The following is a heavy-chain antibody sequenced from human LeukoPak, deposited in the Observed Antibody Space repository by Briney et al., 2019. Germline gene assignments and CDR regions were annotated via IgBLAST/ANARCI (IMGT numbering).Heavy chain of an antibody. Sequence: GSLRLSCAASGFIFSSYVMSWIRQPPGKGLEWIGEINHSGSTNYNPSLKSRVTISVDTSKNQFSLKLSSVTAADTAVYYCAAREEYYDIFAYWGQGTLVTVSS. J-gene: IGHJ4*02. CDR1: GFIFSSYV. V-gene: IGHV4-34*08. CDR2: INHSGST. CDR3: AAREEYYDIFAY. D-gene: IGHD3-22*01.